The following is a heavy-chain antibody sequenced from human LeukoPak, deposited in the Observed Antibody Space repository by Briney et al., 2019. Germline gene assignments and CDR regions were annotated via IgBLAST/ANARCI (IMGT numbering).Heavy chain of an antibody. CDR2: IGGSNSAI. CDR3: ARVVRGIGAHFDY. V-gene: IGHV3-48*02. D-gene: IGHD6-13*01. J-gene: IGHJ4*02. Sequence: GGSLRLSCAASGFTFSSYSMNWVRQAPGKGLEWVSYIGGSNSAIYYADSVKGRFTVSRDNAKNSLYLQMNSLRDEDTAVYYYARVVRGIGAHFDYWGQGTLVTVSS. CDR1: GFTFSSYS.